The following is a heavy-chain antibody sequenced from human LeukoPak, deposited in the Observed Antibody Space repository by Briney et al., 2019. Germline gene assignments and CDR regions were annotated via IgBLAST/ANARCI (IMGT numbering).Heavy chain of an antibody. CDR2: ISYDGSNE. J-gene: IGHJ4*02. CDR3: AHGELGVFY. D-gene: IGHD3-16*01. V-gene: IGHV3-30-3*01. Sequence: GGSLRLSCAASGFTFSSYSMHWVRQAPGKGLEWVAVISYDGSNEYYADPVKGRFTISRDNSRNTLYLQMNSLRAEDTAVYYCAHGELGVFYWGQGTLVTVSS. CDR1: GFTFSSYS.